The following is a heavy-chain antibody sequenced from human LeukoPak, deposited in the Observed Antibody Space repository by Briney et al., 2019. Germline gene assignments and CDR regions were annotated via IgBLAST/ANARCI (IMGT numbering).Heavy chain of an antibody. Sequence: GGSLRLSCAASGFTFSSFEMNWVRQAPGKGLEWVSYISSSGSIIYYADSVKGRFTISRDNAKNSLYLQMNSLRAEDTALYYCARVKGIVGARYFDYWGQGTLVTVSS. CDR2: ISSSGSII. J-gene: IGHJ4*02. CDR1: GFTFSSFE. CDR3: ARVKGIVGARYFDY. D-gene: IGHD1-26*01. V-gene: IGHV3-48*03.